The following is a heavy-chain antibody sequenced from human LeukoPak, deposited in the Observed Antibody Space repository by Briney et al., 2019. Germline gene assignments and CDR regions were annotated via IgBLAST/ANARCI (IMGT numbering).Heavy chain of an antibody. Sequence: ASVKVSCKASGYTFTGYYMHWVRQAPGQGLEWMGWINPNSGGTNYAQKFQGRVTMTRDTSISTAYMELSRLRSDDTAVYYCARGGREDYYYYYMDVWGQGTLVTVSS. V-gene: IGHV1-2*02. D-gene: IGHD1-26*01. CDR3: ARGGREDYYYYYMDV. CDR1: GYTFTGYY. CDR2: INPNSGGT. J-gene: IGHJ6*03.